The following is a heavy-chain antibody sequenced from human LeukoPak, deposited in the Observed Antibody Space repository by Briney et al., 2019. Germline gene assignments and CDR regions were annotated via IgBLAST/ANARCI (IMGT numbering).Heavy chain of an antibody. V-gene: IGHV4-34*01. D-gene: IGHD6-13*01. J-gene: IGHJ6*02. CDR1: GGSISSGDYY. CDR3: ARGKGSSWWYYGMDV. Sequence: PSETLSLTCTVSGGSISSGDYYWSWIRQPPGKGLEWIGEINHSGSTNYNPSLKSRVTISVDTSKNQFSLKLSSVTAADTAVYYCARGKGSSWWYYGMDVWGQGTTVTVSS. CDR2: INHSGST.